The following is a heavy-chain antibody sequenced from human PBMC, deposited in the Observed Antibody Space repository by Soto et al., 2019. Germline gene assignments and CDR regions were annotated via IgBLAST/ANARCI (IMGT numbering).Heavy chain of an antibody. Sequence: ASVKVSCKSTGHSFSSYAIHWVRQAPGQRLEWMGWINTGNGISKYSQKFQDRVTITWDTSASTAYMELSRLRSEDTAVYYCARDHIVVVPAAPIFEWLLGYRNDDWGQRPPVTV. V-gene: IGHV1-3*04. CDR2: INTGNGIS. J-gene: IGHJ4*03. CDR1: GHSFSSYA. D-gene: IGHD2-2*01. CDR3: ARDHIVVVPAAPIFEWLLGYRNDD.